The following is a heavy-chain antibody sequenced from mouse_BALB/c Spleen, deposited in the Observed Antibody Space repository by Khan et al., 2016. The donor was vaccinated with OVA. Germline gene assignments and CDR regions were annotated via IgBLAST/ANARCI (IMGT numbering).Heavy chain of an antibody. CDR2: INPDSSTI. Sequence: EVQLQESGGGLVQPGGSLKLSCAASGFDFSSYWMSWVRQAPGKGLEWIGEINPDSSTINYTPSLKDKFIISRDNAKNTLYLQMSKVTSEDTALYYCSRGGNYGFYAMDYWGQGTSVTVSS. D-gene: IGHD2-1*01. V-gene: IGHV4-1*02. CDR3: SRGGNYGFYAMDY. CDR1: GFDFSSYW. J-gene: IGHJ4*01.